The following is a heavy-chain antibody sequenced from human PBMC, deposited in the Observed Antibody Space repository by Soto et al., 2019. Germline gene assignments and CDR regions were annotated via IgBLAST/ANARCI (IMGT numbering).Heavy chain of an antibody. Sequence: GGSLRLSCAASGFTFDDYAMHWVRQFPGRGLEWVSLISWDGGTTHYADSVKGRFTISRDNNKNSLYLQMNSLRTEDTALYYCVKSALGYCSGASCSNYESWGQGTLVTVSS. J-gene: IGHJ4*02. CDR3: VKSALGYCSGASCSNYES. D-gene: IGHD2-15*01. CDR1: GFTFDDYA. CDR2: ISWDGGTT. V-gene: IGHV3-43D*04.